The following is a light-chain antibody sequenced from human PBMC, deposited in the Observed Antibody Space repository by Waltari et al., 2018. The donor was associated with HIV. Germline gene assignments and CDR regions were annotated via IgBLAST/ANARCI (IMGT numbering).Light chain of an antibody. CDR3: AAWDDSLSGSWV. CDR1: SSNIGSNY. V-gene: IGLV1-47*01. J-gene: IGLJ3*02. Sequence: QSVLTQPPSASGTPGQRVTISCSGSSSNIGSNYVYWYQQLPGTAPKLLIYRNNPRPSGVPDRVSGSKSGTSASLAISWRRSEDEADYYCAAWDDSLSGSWVFGGGTKLTVL. CDR2: RNN.